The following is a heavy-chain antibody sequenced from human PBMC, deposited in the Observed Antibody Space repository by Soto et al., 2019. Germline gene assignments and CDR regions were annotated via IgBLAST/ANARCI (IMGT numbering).Heavy chain of an antibody. J-gene: IGHJ3*02. CDR2: IYKGGSI. CDR1: GGSISNDY. CDR3: ARHRPPRLRWYPRLLTAFDI. Sequence: PSETLSLTCRVSGGSISNDYWTWIRQPPGKGLEWIGYIYKGGSINYNPSLKSRVTISVDTSNNQFSLKLSSVTAADTAVYYCARHRPPRLRWYPRLLTAFDIWGQGTMVT. V-gene: IGHV4-59*08. D-gene: IGHD4-17*01.